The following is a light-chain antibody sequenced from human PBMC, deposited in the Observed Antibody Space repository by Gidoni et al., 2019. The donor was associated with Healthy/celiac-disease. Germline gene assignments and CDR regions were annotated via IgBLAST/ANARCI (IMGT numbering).Light chain of an antibody. J-gene: IGKJ4*01. CDR3: QQRYSTSALT. Sequence: DIQMTQSPSSLSISIGDRVTITCRASQSISSYLNWYQQKPGKAPKLLIYAATSLRSGVPSRFSGSVSWTDFTLTISSLQPEDFATYDCQQRYSTSALTFGGGTKVEIK. CDR1: QSISSY. V-gene: IGKV1-39*01. CDR2: AAT.